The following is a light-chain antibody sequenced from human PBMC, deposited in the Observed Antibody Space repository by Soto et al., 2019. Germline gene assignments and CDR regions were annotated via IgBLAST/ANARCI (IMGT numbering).Light chain of an antibody. J-gene: IGKJ2*01. CDR3: LQDYNFPRT. Sequence: AIQMTQSPSSLSASVGDRVTITCRASQGIRTELAWYQQKAGKAPQLLIYAATSLQSGVPSRLSGSGSGTVFTLTISSLQPEDFAAYYCLQDYNFPRTFGQGTTLEIK. CDR2: AAT. V-gene: IGKV1-6*01. CDR1: QGIRTE.